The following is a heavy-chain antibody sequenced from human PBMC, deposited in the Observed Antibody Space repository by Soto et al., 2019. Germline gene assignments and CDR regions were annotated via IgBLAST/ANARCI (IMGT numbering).Heavy chain of an antibody. CDR3: VGEEGGGYDHRWFDP. V-gene: IGHV4-31*03. Sequence: QVQLQESGPGLVKPSQTLSLTCTVSGGSISSGGYYWSWIRQHPGKGLEWIGYISYSGGTYYNPSLRSRFTISVDTYKNQSSLKLSSGTAADTAVYYCVGEEGGGYDHRWFDPWGQGTLVTVSS. D-gene: IGHD5-12*01. J-gene: IGHJ5*02. CDR1: GGSISSGGYY. CDR2: ISYSGGT.